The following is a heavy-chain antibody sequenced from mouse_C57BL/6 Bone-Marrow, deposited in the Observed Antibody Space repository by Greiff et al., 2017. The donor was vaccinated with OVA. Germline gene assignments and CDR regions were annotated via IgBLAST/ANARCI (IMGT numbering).Heavy chain of an antibody. V-gene: IGHV1-42*01. CDR2: INPSTGGT. Sequence: VQLKQSGPELVKPGASVKISCKASGYSFTGYYMNWVKQSPEKSLEWIGEINPSTGGTTYNQKFKAKATLTVDKSSSTAYMQLKSLTSEDSAVYYCAREGGYFFAYWGQGTLVTVSA. CDR3: AREGGYFFAY. CDR1: GYSFTGYY. J-gene: IGHJ3*01. D-gene: IGHD2-3*01.